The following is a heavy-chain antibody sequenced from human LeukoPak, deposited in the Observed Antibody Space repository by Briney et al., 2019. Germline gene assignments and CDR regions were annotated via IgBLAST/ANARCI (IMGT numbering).Heavy chain of an antibody. CDR1: GGSISSGDYY. CDR2: IYYSGST. V-gene: IGHV4-61*08. D-gene: IGHD3-3*01. J-gene: IGHJ4*02. CDR3: ARDVPGSGYYHYFDY. Sequence: PSETLSLTCTVSGGSISSGDYYWSWIRQPPGKGLEWIGYIYYSGSTNYNPSLKSRVTISVDTSKNQFSLKLSSVTAADTAVYYCARDVPGSGYYHYFDYWGQGTLVTVSS.